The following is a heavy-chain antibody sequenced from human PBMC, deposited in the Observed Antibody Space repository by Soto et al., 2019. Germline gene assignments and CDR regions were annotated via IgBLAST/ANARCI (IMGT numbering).Heavy chain of an antibody. CDR1: GYTFTSYD. J-gene: IGHJ6*04. V-gene: IGHV1-8*01. CDR3: ARASSRVDGMDV. D-gene: IGHD6-13*01. CDR2: MNPNSGNT. Sequence: GASVKVSCKAPGYTFTSYDINWVRQATGQGLEWMGWMNPNSGNTGYAQKFQGRVTMTRNTSISTAYMELSSLRSEDTAVYYCARASSRVDGMDVWGEGTTVTVSS.